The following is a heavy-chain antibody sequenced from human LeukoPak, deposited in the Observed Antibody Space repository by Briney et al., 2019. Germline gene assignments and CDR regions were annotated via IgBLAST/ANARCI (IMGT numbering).Heavy chain of an antibody. V-gene: IGHV1-2*02. CDR3: ARGHCTGGSCSVIDF. CDR1: GYTFIGYY. J-gene: IGHJ4*02. D-gene: IGHD2-15*01. Sequence: ASVTVSCKASGYTFIGYYVHWVRQAPGQGLEWMAWINPNTGGTNYAQKFQGRVTVTRDTSITTAYLELKSLRSDDTAVYYCARGHCTGGSCSVIDFWGQGTLVTLSS. CDR2: INPNTGGT.